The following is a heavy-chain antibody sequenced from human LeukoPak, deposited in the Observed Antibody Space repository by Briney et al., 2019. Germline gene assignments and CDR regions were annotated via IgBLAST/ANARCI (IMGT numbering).Heavy chain of an antibody. V-gene: IGHV1-8*03. CDR2: MNPNSGNT. CDR3: AREMRYSSGWGVYYFDY. Sequence: ASVKVSCKASGYTFTSYDINWVRQATGQGLEWMGWMNPNSGNTGYAQKFQGRVTITRNTSISTAYMELSSLRSEDTAVYYCAREMRYSSGWGVYYFDYWGQGTLVTVSS. CDR1: GYTFTSYD. D-gene: IGHD6-19*01. J-gene: IGHJ4*02.